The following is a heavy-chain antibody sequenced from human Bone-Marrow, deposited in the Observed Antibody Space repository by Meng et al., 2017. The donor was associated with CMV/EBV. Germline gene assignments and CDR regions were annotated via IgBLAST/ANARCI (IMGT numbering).Heavy chain of an antibody. D-gene: IGHD5-18*01. CDR1: GGSISSSSYY. CDR3: AWPTGTDTAMVS. CDR2: IYYSGST. V-gene: IGHV4-39*07. J-gene: IGHJ5*02. Sequence: QLQLQESGPGLGKPSETLSLTCTVSGGSISSSSYYWGWIRQPPGKGLEWIGSIYYSGSTYYNPSLKSRVTISVDTSKNQFSLKLSSVTAADTAVYYCAWPTGTDTAMVSCGQGTLGTVST.